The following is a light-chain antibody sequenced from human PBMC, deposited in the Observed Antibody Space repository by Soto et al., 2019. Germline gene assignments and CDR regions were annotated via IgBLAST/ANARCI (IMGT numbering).Light chain of an antibody. J-gene: IGLJ2*01. CDR3: ASWDDRLGAVI. CDR2: NNN. V-gene: IGLV1-47*02. CDR1: SSNIGGTNY. Sequence: QSVLTQPPSASGTPGQRVFISCSGSSSNIGGTNYAYWYQQLPGAAPKLLMHNNNLRPSGVPERISGSKSGTSASLAISGLRYEDEAVYYCASWDDRLGAVIFGGGTKLTVL.